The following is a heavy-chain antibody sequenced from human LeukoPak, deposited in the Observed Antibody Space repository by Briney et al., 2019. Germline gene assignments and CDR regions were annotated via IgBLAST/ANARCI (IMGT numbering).Heavy chain of an antibody. D-gene: IGHD3-10*01. J-gene: IGHJ4*02. V-gene: IGHV3-23*01. Sequence: PGGSLRLSCEASGFTFSDSAMSWVRQASGRGLEWVSLISASGGNSYYADSVKGRFTVSRDSSKNTLHLQMNSLRAEDTAVYYCARDGGSGILDWGQGTLVTVSS. CDR2: ISASGGNS. CDR1: GFTFSDSA. CDR3: ARDGGSGILD.